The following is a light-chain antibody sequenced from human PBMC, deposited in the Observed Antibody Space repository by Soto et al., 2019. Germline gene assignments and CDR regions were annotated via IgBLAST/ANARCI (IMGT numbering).Light chain of an antibody. V-gene: IGKV1-9*01. J-gene: IGKJ4*01. CDR1: QGISSY. CDR3: QQFNSYPPS. CDR2: AAS. Sequence: IQLTQSPSSLSASVGDRVTITCRASQGISSYLAWYQQKPGKAPKLLIYAASTLQSGVPSRFSGSGSGTDFTLTISSLQHEDFASYYCQQFNSYPPSFGGGTKVEIK.